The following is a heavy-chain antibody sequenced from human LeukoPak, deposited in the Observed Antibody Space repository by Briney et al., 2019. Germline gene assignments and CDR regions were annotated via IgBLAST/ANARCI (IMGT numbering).Heavy chain of an antibody. CDR3: ARDGLQFLDY. CDR1: GFTFSSYA. CDR2: ISYDGSNK. V-gene: IGHV3-30*04. J-gene: IGHJ4*02. D-gene: IGHD4-11*01. Sequence: PGGSLRLSCAASGFTFSSYAMHWVRQAPGKGLEWVAVISYDGSNKYYADSVKGRFTISRDNSKNTLYLQMNSLRAEDTAVYYCARDGLQFLDYWGQGTLVTVSS.